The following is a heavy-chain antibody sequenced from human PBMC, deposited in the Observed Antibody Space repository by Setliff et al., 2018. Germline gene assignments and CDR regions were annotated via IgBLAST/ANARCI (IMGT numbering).Heavy chain of an antibody. Sequence: PSETLSLTCTVSGGSISSDSYYWSWNRQPAGKALEWIGHIYTSWSTNYNPSLKGRATLSIDASKRQFYLKLTSVTAADTAVYYCARVSGFFYMDVWGKGTTVTVSS. CDR3: ARVSGFFYMDV. D-gene: IGHD3-3*01. CDR2: IYTSWST. CDR1: GGSISSDSYY. V-gene: IGHV4-61*09. J-gene: IGHJ6*03.